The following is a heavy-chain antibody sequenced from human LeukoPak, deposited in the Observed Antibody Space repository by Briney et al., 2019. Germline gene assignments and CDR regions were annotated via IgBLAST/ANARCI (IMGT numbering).Heavy chain of an antibody. Sequence: GESLKISCKGSGYSFTSYWIGWVRQMPGKGLEWMGIIYPGDSDTRYSPSFQGRVTISADKSISTAYLQWSSLKASDTAMYYCARRYYDILTGYYSDDYWGQGTLVTVSS. D-gene: IGHD3-9*01. CDR2: IYPGDSDT. J-gene: IGHJ4*02. CDR1: GYSFTSYW. CDR3: ARRYYDILTGYYSDDY. V-gene: IGHV5-51*01.